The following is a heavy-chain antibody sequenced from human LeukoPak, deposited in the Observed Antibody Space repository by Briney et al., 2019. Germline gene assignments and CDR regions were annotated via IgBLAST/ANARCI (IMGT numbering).Heavy chain of an antibody. CDR3: ASSKRGGGSGY. Sequence: SETLSLTCTVSGGSISSSSYYWGWIRQPPGKGLEWIGSIYYSGSTYYNPSLKSRVTISVDTSKNQFSLKLSSVTAADTAVYFCASSKRGGGSGYWGQGTLVTVSS. J-gene: IGHJ4*02. CDR1: GGSISSSSYY. V-gene: IGHV4-39*01. CDR2: IYYSGST. D-gene: IGHD2-15*01.